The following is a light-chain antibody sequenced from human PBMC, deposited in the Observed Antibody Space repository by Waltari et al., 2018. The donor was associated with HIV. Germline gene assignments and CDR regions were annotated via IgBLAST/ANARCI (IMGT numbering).Light chain of an antibody. V-gene: IGLV2-14*01. Sequence: QSALAQPASVSGSPGQSITFSCTGTRSDLGAPNDVSWYHKHPDKAPKVIIYRVKSRPSGVSDRFSGSKSGNTASLTISWLQAEDEADYYCSSYTTSNTYVFGRGTTVSVL. CDR3: SSYTTSNTYV. CDR2: RVK. CDR1: RSDLGAPND. J-gene: IGLJ1*01.